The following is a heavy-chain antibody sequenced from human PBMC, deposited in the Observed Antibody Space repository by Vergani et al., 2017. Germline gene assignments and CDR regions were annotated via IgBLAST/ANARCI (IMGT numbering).Heavy chain of an antibody. Sequence: QVQLVQSGAEVKKPGASVKVSCKASGYTFTSYGISWVRQAPGQGLEWMGWISAYNGNTNYAQKLQGKVTMTTDTSTSTAYMELRSLRSDDTAVYYCARVLNAAHYDFWSGYYGTPYFDYWGQGTLVTVSS. CDR2: ISAYNGNT. V-gene: IGHV1-18*01. CDR1: GYTFTSYG. D-gene: IGHD3-3*01. J-gene: IGHJ4*02. CDR3: ARVLNAAHYDFWSGYYGTPYFDY.